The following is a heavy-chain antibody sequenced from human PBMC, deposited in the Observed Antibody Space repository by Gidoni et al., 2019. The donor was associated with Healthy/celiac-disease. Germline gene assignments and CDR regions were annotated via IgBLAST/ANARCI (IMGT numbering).Heavy chain of an antibody. V-gene: IGHV3-30*18. J-gene: IGHJ5*02. CDR2: ISYDGSNK. CDR3: AKEEEVETNGFDP. D-gene: IGHD5-18*01. Sequence: SSYGMHWVRQAPGKGLEWVAVISYDGSNKYYADSVKGRFTISRDNSKNTLYLQMNSLRAEDTAVYYCAKEEEVETNGFDPWGQGTLVTVSS. CDR1: SSYG.